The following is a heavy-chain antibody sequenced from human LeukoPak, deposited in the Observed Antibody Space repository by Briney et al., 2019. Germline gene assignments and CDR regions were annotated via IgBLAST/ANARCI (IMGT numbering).Heavy chain of an antibody. D-gene: IGHD5-24*01. Sequence: PSETLSLTCTVSGGSIISSSYYWGWIRQPPGKGLEWIGSIYYSGSTYYNPSLKSRVTISVDTSKNQFSLKLSSVTAADTAVYYCARDRDGYGTEGAFDIWGQGTMVTVSS. V-gene: IGHV4-39*07. J-gene: IGHJ3*02. CDR2: IYYSGST. CDR1: GGSIISSSYY. CDR3: ARDRDGYGTEGAFDI.